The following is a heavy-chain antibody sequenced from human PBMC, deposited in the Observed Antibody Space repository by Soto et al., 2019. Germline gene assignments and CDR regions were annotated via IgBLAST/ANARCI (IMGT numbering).Heavy chain of an antibody. Sequence: EVQLVESGGGLVQPGRSLRLSCAASGFTFDDYAMHWVRQAPGKGLEWVSGISWNSGSIGYADSVKGRFTISRDNAKNSLYLQMNSLRAEDTALYYGAKEARYNWNDPRNWFDPWGQRTLVTVSS. D-gene: IGHD1-1*01. CDR1: GFTFDDYA. CDR3: AKEARYNWNDPRNWFDP. CDR2: ISWNSGSI. J-gene: IGHJ5*02. V-gene: IGHV3-9*01.